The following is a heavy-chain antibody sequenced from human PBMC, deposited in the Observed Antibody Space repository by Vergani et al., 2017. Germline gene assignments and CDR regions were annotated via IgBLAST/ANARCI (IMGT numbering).Heavy chain of an antibody. D-gene: IGHD3-22*01. V-gene: IGHV3-21*01. CDR2: ISSSSSYI. CDR1: GFTFSSYS. Sequence: EVQLVESGGGLVKPGGSLRLSCAASGFTFSSYSMNWVRQAPGKGLEWVSSISSSSSYIYYADSVKGRFTISSDNAKNSLYLQMNSLRAEDMAVYYCARDRKDPIYYDSSGYYYPYYFDYWGQGTLVTVSS. J-gene: IGHJ4*02. CDR3: ARDRKDPIYYDSSGYYYPYYFDY.